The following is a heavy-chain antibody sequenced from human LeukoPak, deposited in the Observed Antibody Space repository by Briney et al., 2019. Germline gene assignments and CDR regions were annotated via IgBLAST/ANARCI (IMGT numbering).Heavy chain of an antibody. Sequence: GASLKISCKTSGYSFTSYWITWVRQMPGKGLEWMGIIYPGDSDTTYSPSFQGQVTISADKPINTAYLQWSSLKASDTAMYYCARRDYGGKHFDYWGQGTLVTVSS. CDR3: ARRDYGGKHFDY. J-gene: IGHJ4*02. D-gene: IGHD4-23*01. V-gene: IGHV5-51*01. CDR1: GYSFTSYW. CDR2: IYPGDSDT.